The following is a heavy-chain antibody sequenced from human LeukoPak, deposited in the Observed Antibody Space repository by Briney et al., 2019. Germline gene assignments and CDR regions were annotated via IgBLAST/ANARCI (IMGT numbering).Heavy chain of an antibody. CDR1: GGSSSSHY. CDR2: IHYSGST. Sequence: SETLSLTCTISGGSSSSHYWSWIRQPPGKGLEWLGYIHYSGSTNYNPSLKSRATISLDTSKNQVSLKLSSVTAADTAVYYCARRASGSYPDYFDYWGQGTLVTVSS. J-gene: IGHJ4*02. V-gene: IGHV4-59*08. CDR3: ARRASGSYPDYFDY. D-gene: IGHD1-26*01.